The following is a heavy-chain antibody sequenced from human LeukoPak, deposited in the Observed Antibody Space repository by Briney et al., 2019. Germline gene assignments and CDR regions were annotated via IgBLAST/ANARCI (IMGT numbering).Heavy chain of an antibody. Sequence: SETLSLTCTISGGSISSYYWSWIRQPPGKGLEWIGYIYFSGSTNYNPSLKSRVTISVDTSKNQFSLKLTSVTAADTAVYYCARERGHCLSTGCYNWFDPWGQGTLVTVSS. CDR2: IYFSGST. V-gene: IGHV4-59*12. CDR3: ARERGHCLSTGCYNWFDP. CDR1: GGSISSYY. J-gene: IGHJ5*02. D-gene: IGHD2-2*01.